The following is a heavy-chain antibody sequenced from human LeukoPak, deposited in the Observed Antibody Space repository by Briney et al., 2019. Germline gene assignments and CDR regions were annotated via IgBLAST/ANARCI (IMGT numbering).Heavy chain of an antibody. CDR3: ARDSPPEDIVLMAEGNYYYYYYYGMDV. CDR1: GYTFTSYY. J-gene: IGHJ6*02. V-gene: IGHV1-46*01. D-gene: IGHD2-8*01. CDR2: INPSGGST. Sequence: ASVKVSCKASGYTFTSYYMHWVRQAPGQGLEWMGIINPSGGSTSYAQKFQGRVTMTRDTSTSTVYMELSSLRSEDTAVYYCARDSPPEDIVLMAEGNYYYYYYYGMDVWGQGTTVTVSS.